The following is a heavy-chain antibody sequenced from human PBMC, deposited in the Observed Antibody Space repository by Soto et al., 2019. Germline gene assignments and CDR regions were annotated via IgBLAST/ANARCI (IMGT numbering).Heavy chain of an antibody. D-gene: IGHD2-21*01. J-gene: IGHJ4*02. CDR3: ARGTYCGGACYSGTGY. CDR2: IYNSEST. V-gene: IGHV4-31*02. Sequence: WTWIRQHPGMGLEWIGYIYNSESTYYNPSLRSRVTISADTSKNQFSLKLSSVTAAGTAVYYCARGTYCGGACYSGTGYWGQGTLVTVSA.